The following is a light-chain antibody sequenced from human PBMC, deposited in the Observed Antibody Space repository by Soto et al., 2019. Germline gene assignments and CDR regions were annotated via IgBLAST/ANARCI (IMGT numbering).Light chain of an antibody. CDR1: SXDVGAYNY. CDR2: EVS. V-gene: IGLV2-14*01. J-gene: IGLJ1*01. Sequence: QSVLTQPASVSGSLGQSLTISCTGTSXDVGAYNYVSWYQQQPGKAPKLMISEVSNRPSGVSNRFSGSKSGNTASLIISGLQAEDEADYYCCSFTSITTYVFGTGTKVTVL. CDR3: CSFTSITTYV.